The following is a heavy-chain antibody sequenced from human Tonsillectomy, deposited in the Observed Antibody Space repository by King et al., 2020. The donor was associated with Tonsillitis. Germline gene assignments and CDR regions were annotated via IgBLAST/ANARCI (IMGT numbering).Heavy chain of an antibody. CDR3: AKDNPYGSGSYYNFYGMDV. J-gene: IGHJ6*02. V-gene: IGHV3-43*01. Sequence: VQLVESGGVVVQPGGSLRLSCAASGFTFDDYTVHWVRQAPGRVLEWVSLLIWVVVSTYYADLVKGRFTISRDNSKNSLYLQMNSLRTEDTALYYCAKDNPYGSGSYYNFYGMDVWGQGTTVTVSS. CDR1: GFTFDDYT. D-gene: IGHD3-10*01. CDR2: LIWVVVST.